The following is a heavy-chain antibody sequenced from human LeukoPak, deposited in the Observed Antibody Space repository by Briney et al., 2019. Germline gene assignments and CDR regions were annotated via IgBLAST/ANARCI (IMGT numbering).Heavy chain of an antibody. Sequence: QPGGSLRLSCAASGFTFSSYAMSWVRQAPGKGLEWVSYISSSSSYTNYADSVKGRFTISRDNAKNSLYLQMNSLRAEDTAVYYCARGRMNAPAIRFLEWAVGGSFDYWGQGTLVTVSS. CDR1: GFTFSSYA. J-gene: IGHJ4*02. CDR3: ARGRMNAPAIRFLEWAVGGSFDY. D-gene: IGHD3-3*01. V-gene: IGHV3-48*04. CDR2: ISSSSSYT.